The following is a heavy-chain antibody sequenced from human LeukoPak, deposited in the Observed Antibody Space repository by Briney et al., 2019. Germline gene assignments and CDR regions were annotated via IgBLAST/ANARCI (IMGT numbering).Heavy chain of an antibody. CDR3: ARMGIAARLDYYYYGMDV. Sequence: NRGESLKISCKGSGYSFTSYWIGWVRQMPGKGLEWMGIIYPGDSDTRYSPSFQGQVTISADKSISTAYLQWSSLKASDTAMYYRARMGIAARLDYYYYGMDVWGQGTTVTVSS. CDR1: GYSFTSYW. D-gene: IGHD6-6*01. V-gene: IGHV5-51*01. CDR2: IYPGDSDT. J-gene: IGHJ6*02.